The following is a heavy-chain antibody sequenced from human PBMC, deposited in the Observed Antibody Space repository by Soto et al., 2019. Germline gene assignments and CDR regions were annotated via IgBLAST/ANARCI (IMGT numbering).Heavy chain of an antibody. Sequence: SETLSLTCSLSGASITRSSYYWDWMRQPPGKGLEWIASIHSNSGSTYHDPSLKGRVLISGDTSTNHLSLNLSSVTAADTAFYYCARPGVAYGLDLGGPGPPVNV. CDR2: IHSNSGST. CDR1: GASITRSSYY. V-gene: IGHV4-39*01. CDR3: ARPGVAYGLDL. J-gene: IGHJ6*02. D-gene: IGHD2-8*01.